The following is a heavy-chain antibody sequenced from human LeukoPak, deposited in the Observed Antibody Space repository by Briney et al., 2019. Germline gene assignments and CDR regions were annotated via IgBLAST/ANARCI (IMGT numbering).Heavy chain of an antibody. CDR2: IYYSGST. Sequence: PSETLSLTCTVSGGSISSYYWSWIREPPGKGLEGIGYIYYSGSTNYNPSLKSRVTISVDTSKNQFSLKLSSVTAADTAVYYCARLDYDILTGHANFDYWGQGTLVTVSS. J-gene: IGHJ4*02. V-gene: IGHV4-59*08. D-gene: IGHD3-9*01. CDR3: ARLDYDILTGHANFDY. CDR1: GGSISSYY.